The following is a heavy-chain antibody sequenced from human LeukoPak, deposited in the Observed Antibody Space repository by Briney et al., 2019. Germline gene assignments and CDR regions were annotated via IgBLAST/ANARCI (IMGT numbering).Heavy chain of an antibody. V-gene: IGHV3-74*01. CDR2: INSEGSST. J-gene: IGHJ5*02. Sequence: PGGSLTLSCAASGFTFSGTSVYWVRQAPGPGLVWVSRINSEGSSTAYAAFVKGRFTISRDNAKNTLFLQMNSLRVEDTAVYHCVRGNDHWGQGTLVTVSS. CDR3: VRGNDH. CDR1: GFTFSGTS.